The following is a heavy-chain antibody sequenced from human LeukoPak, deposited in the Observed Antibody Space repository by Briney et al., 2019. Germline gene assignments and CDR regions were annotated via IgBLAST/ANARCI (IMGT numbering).Heavy chain of an antibody. CDR2: IYSSGGPI. V-gene: IGHV3-48*03. CDR1: GFSFSSYE. Sequence: GGSLRLSCAASGFSFSSYEMNWVRQAPGKGLEWVSYIYSSGGPIRYADSVKGRFAISRDNSKNTLYLQMNSLRAEDTAVYYCAKDWDYSNFGDYWGQGTLVTVSS. D-gene: IGHD4-11*01. CDR3: AKDWDYSNFGDY. J-gene: IGHJ4*02.